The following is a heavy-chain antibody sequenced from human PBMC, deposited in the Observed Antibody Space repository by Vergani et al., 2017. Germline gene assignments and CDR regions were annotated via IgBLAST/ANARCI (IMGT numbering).Heavy chain of an antibody. V-gene: IGHV1-24*01. J-gene: IGHJ4*02. CDR2: FDPEHGEV. CDR1: GYSLTELT. Sequence: QVQLVQSGSEVRKPGASVKVSCQVSGYSLTELTIHWVRQAPGKGLEWMGGFDPEHGEVTFAHHIQGRVTMTEDRSTDTAYMELSSLRPEDTALYYCAIVTDNYDSSGYYLDYWAREPWSLSPQ. D-gene: IGHD3-22*01. CDR3: AIVTDNYDSSGYYLDY.